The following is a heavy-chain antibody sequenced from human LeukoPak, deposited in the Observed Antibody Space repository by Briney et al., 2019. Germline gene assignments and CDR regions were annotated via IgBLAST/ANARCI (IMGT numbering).Heavy chain of an antibody. J-gene: IGHJ4*02. D-gene: IGHD6-13*01. CDR1: GGSISSYY. V-gene: IGHV4-59*01. CDR2: NYYSGST. Sequence: TSETLSLTCTVSGGSISSYYWSWIRQPPGKGLEWVGCNYYSGSTNYNPSLKSRVTISVDTSKNQFSLKLSSVTAADTAVYYCARGSIAAAGPEVGSYYFDYWGQGTLVTVSS. CDR3: ARGSIAAAGPEVGSYYFDY.